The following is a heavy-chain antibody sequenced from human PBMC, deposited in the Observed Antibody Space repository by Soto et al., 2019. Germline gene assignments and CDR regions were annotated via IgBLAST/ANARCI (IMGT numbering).Heavy chain of an antibody. Sequence: GGSLRLSCAASGFTFSSYSMNWVRQAPGKGLEWVSYMSRSSTTIYYADSVKGRFTISRDNAKNSLYLQMNSLRAEDTAVYYCARDWTYWGQGTLVTVSS. CDR2: MSRSSTTI. V-gene: IGHV3-48*01. CDR1: GFTFSSYS. CDR3: ARDWTY. J-gene: IGHJ4*02. D-gene: IGHD3-3*01.